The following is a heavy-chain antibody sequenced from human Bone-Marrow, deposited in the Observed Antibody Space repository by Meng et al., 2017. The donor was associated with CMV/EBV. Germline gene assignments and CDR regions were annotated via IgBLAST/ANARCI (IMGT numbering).Heavy chain of an antibody. CDR2: IIPIFGTA. CDR1: GYIFTSYD. V-gene: IGHV1-69*05. CDR3: ARGGWDSGSYQVGTPGFDP. D-gene: IGHD1-26*01. J-gene: IGHJ5*02. Sequence: SVKVSCKASGYIFTSYDINWVRQATGQGLEWMGGIIPIFGTANYAQKFQGRVTITTDESTSTAYMELSSLRSEDTAVYYCARGGWDSGSYQVGTPGFDPWGQGTLVTVSS.